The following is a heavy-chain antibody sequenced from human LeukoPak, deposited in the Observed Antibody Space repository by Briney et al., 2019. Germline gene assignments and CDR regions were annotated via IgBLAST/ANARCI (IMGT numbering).Heavy chain of an antibody. CDR2: INSSGGST. V-gene: IGHV1-46*01. CDR1: GYTFTSYY. J-gene: IGHJ4*02. Sequence: ASVKVSCKASGYTFTSYYMHWVRQAPGQGLEWMGIINSSGGSTSYAQKFQGRVTMTRDTSTSTVYMELSSLRSEDTAMYYCAGSPIVVVPAAMFHFDYWGQGTLVTVSS. CDR3: AGSPIVVVPAAMFHFDY. D-gene: IGHD2-2*01.